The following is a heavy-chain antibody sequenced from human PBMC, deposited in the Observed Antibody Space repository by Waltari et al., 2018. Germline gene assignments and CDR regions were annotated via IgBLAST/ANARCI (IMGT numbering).Heavy chain of an antibody. CDR1: GNTFSNKG. Sequence: VLVLESGGGLVQPGGSLRISCAASGNTFSNKGMTWVSQVPAKGMEWVSIIYSGGSRYYADSVKGRFTISRDNSKNILYLQMNSLRAEDTAVYYCAKDSVVTPIDYYYYMDVWGKGTTVTVSS. J-gene: IGHJ6*03. CDR3: AKDSVVTPIDYYYYMDV. CDR2: IIYSGGSR. D-gene: IGHD2-21*02. V-gene: IGHV3-23*03.